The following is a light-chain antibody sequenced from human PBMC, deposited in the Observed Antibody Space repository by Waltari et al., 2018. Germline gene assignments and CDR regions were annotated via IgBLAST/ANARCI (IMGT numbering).Light chain of an antibody. CDR2: KVS. Sequence: DVVMTQSPLSLPVTLGQPASISCRSGQSLVYTDGNTYLSWFQQRPGQSQRRLIYKVSNRDSGVPDRFSGSGSGTDFTLKISGVEAEDIGIYYCMQGIHWPFTFGPGTKVDIK. J-gene: IGKJ3*01. V-gene: IGKV2-30*01. CDR1: QSLVYTDGNTY. CDR3: MQGIHWPFT.